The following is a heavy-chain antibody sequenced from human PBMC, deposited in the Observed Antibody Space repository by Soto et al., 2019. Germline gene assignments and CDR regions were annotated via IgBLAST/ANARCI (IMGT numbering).Heavy chain of an antibody. J-gene: IGHJ6*03. Sequence: SETLSLTCAVYGGSFSGYYWSWIRQPPGKGLEWIGEINHSGSTNYNPSLKSRVTISVDTSKNQFSLKLSSVTAADTAVYYCARGPSYCSSTSCLTPYYYYMDVWGKGTTVTVSS. CDR2: INHSGST. CDR3: ARGPSYCSSTSCLTPYYYYMDV. V-gene: IGHV4-34*01. D-gene: IGHD2-2*01. CDR1: GGSFSGYY.